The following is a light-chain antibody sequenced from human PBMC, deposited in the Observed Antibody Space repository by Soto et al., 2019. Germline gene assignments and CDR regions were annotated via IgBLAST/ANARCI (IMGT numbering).Light chain of an antibody. CDR2: KAS. CDR3: QHYNSYSEA. V-gene: IGKV1-5*03. J-gene: IGKJ1*01. Sequence: DIQITHSPSTLSGSVGDRVTITCRSSQTISSWLAWYQQKPGKAPKLLIYKASTLKSGVPSRFSGSGSGTEFTLTISSLQPDDFATYYCQHYNSYSEALGHGTKVDIK. CDR1: QTISSW.